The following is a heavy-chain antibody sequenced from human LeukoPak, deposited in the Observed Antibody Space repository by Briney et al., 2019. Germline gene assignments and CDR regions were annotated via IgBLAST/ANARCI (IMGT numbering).Heavy chain of an antibody. J-gene: IGHJ5*02. V-gene: IGHV4-59*01. CDR1: GGSISGYS. Sequence: SETLSLTCTVSGGSISGYSWTWIRQPPGQGLEWIGYFHNSRTTSYNPSLTGRDIISVDTAMDQISLKLNSVTAADTAVYYCARGHLGLSPWGQGTLVTVSS. D-gene: IGHD3-10*01. CDR2: FHNSRTT. CDR3: ARGHLGLSP.